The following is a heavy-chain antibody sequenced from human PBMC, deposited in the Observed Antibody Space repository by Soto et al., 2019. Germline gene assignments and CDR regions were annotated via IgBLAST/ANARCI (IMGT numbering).Heavy chain of an antibody. Sequence: GGSLRISCAASGFTFSSYSMNWVRQAPGKGLEWVSSISSSSSYIYYADSVKGRFTISRDNAKNSLYLQMNSLRAEDTAVYYCARDMDGELELFDYWGQGTLVTVSS. J-gene: IGHJ4*02. CDR3: ARDMDGELELFDY. D-gene: IGHD1-7*01. CDR2: ISSSSSYI. V-gene: IGHV3-21*01. CDR1: GFTFSSYS.